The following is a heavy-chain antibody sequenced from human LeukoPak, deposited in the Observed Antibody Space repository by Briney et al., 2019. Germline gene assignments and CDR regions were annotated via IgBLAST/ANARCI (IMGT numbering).Heavy chain of an antibody. CDR1: GGSISSYY. J-gene: IGHJ5*02. CDR3: ARLEEDYGDYAASWFDP. D-gene: IGHD4-17*01. Sequence: SETLSLTCTVYGGSISSYYGSWIRQPPGKELEWIGYFYYSGSTNYNPSLKSRVTISVDTSKNQFSLKLSSVTAADTAVYYCARLEEDYGDYAASWFDPWGQGTLVTVSS. V-gene: IGHV4-59*01. CDR2: FYYSGST.